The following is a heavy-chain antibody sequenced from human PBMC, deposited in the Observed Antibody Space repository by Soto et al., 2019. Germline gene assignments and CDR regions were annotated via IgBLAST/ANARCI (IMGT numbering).Heavy chain of an antibody. D-gene: IGHD2-21*01. Sequence: SVKVSCKASGGTFSSYTISWVRQAPGQGLEWMGRIIPILGIAYYAQKFQGRVTITADKSTSTAYMELSSLRSEDTAVYHCARDWGGPTRTRTVAPDLWGQGTLVTVSS. CDR2: IIPILGIA. CDR1: GGTFSSYT. V-gene: IGHV1-69*04. J-gene: IGHJ5*02. CDR3: ARDWGGPTRTRTVAPDL.